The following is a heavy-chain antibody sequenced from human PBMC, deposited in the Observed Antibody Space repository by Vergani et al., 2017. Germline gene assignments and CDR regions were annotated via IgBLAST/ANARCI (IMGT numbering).Heavy chain of an antibody. CDR2: ISGSGGST. CDR3: AKAPDMIVVAHPGGDY. Sequence: EVQLLESGGGLVQPGGSLRLSCAASGFTFSSYAMSWVRQAPGKGLEWVSAISGSGGSTYYADSVKGRFTISRDNSKNTLYLQMNSLRAEDTAVYYCAKAPDMIVVAHPGGDYWGQGTLVTVSS. J-gene: IGHJ4*02. D-gene: IGHD3-22*01. V-gene: IGHV3-23*01. CDR1: GFTFSSYA.